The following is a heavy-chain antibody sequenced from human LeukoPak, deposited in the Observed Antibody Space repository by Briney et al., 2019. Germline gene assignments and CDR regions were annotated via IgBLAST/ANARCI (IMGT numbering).Heavy chain of an antibody. CDR3: ANRLITMVRGVIQSPLDY. CDR1: GFTFSSYA. D-gene: IGHD3-10*01. Sequence: PGGSLRLSCAASGFTFSSYAMSWVRQAPGKGLEWVSAISGSGGSTYYADSVKGRFTIPRDNSKNTLYLQMNSLRAEDTAVYYCANRLITMVRGVIQSPLDYWGQGTLVTVSS. CDR2: ISGSGGST. J-gene: IGHJ4*02. V-gene: IGHV3-23*01.